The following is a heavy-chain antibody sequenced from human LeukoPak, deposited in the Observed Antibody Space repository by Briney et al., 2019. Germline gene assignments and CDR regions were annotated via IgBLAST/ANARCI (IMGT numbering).Heavy chain of an antibody. CDR2: IYYNGRT. CDR3: ARGLTHGTGDFFDY. V-gene: IGHV4-31*03. J-gene: IGHJ4*02. Sequence: SETLSLTCTVSGGFISTGSYYWSWLRQPPGKGLEWIGYIYYNGRTYLNPSLESRLAISVDTSRNQFSLRLTSVTAADTAVYYCARGLTHGTGDFFDYWGQGTLVTVSS. D-gene: IGHD7-27*01. CDR1: GGFISTGSYY.